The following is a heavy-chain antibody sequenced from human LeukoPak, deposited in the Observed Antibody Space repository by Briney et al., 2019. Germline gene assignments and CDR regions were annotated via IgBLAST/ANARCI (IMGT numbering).Heavy chain of an antibody. D-gene: IGHD1-26*01. J-gene: IGHJ3*02. Sequence: GGSLRLSCAASGLTFSSYSMNWVRQAPGKGLEWVSYIGSSSSSIYYADSVKGRFTISRDNAKYSLYLQMNSLRAEDTAVYYCATPPSGSYKGLYDAFDIWGQGTMVTVSS. CDR1: GLTFSSYS. V-gene: IGHV3-48*01. CDR3: ATPPSGSYKGLYDAFDI. CDR2: IGSSSSSI.